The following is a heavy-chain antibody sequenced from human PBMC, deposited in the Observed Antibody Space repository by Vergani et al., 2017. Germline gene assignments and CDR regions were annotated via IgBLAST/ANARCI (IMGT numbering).Heavy chain of an antibody. CDR2: IMPDGSAT. Sequence: EVLLVESGGGLVQPGESLRLSCTASGFTFSDFWMTWVRQVPGKGLEWVANIMPDGSATMYADSLSGRFSISRDNAKNSLHLHMSSLRVEDTAVYFCAKSGFVGAFETWGQGTMVTVSS. V-gene: IGHV3-7*01. D-gene: IGHD6-6*01. CDR1: GFTFSDFW. CDR3: AKSGFVGAFET. J-gene: IGHJ3*02.